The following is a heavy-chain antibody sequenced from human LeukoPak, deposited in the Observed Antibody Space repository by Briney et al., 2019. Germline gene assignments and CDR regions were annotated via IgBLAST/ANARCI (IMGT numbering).Heavy chain of an antibody. CDR2: INHSGST. D-gene: IGHD4-17*01. Sequence: SETLSLTCAVYGGFFSGYYWSWIRQPPGKGLEWIGEINHSGSTNYNPSLKSRVTISVDTSKNQFSLKLSSVTAADTAVYYCARAMITVYGDDAFDIWGQGTMVTVSS. V-gene: IGHV4-34*01. CDR3: ARAMITVYGDDAFDI. J-gene: IGHJ3*02. CDR1: GGFFSGYY.